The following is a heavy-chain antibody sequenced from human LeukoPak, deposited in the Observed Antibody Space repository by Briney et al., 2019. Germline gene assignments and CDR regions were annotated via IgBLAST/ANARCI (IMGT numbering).Heavy chain of an antibody. Sequence: ASVKVSCKTSGYTFTSYGISWVRQAPGQGLEWMGWISAYNADTNSAQKFQGRVTMTIDASTTTAYMELRSLRSDDTAVYYCARGSYYDYWGQGTLVTVSS. CDR3: ARGSYYDY. CDR1: GYTFTSYG. J-gene: IGHJ4*02. CDR2: ISAYNADT. V-gene: IGHV1-18*01. D-gene: IGHD3-10*01.